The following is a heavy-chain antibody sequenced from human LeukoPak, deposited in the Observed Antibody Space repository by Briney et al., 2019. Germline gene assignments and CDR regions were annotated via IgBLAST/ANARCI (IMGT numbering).Heavy chain of an antibody. V-gene: IGHV3-7*01. CDR3: ASAYYDILTGYYHEFDY. CDR2: INQDGSEK. J-gene: IGHJ4*02. CDR1: GTTFDSHY. Sequence: GGSLRLSCAASGTTFDSHYMTWVRQTPEKGLEWVANINQDGSEKNYVDSVKGRFTISRDNAKNTLYLQMNSLRAEDTAVYYCASAYYDILTGYYHEFDYWGQGTLVTVSS. D-gene: IGHD3-9*01.